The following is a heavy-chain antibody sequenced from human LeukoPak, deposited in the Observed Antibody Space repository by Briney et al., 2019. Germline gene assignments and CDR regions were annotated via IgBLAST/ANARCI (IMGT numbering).Heavy chain of an antibody. CDR2: IKSKTDGGTT. CDR3: ARGRGVGATALDY. D-gene: IGHD1-26*01. CDR1: GFTFGDYA. Sequence: GGSLGLSCTASGFTFGDYAMSWVRQAPGKGLEWVGRIKSKTDGGTTDYAAPVKGRFTISRDDSKNTLYLQMNSLRAEDTAVYYCARGRGVGATALDYWGQGTLVTVSS. V-gene: IGHV3-15*01. J-gene: IGHJ4*02.